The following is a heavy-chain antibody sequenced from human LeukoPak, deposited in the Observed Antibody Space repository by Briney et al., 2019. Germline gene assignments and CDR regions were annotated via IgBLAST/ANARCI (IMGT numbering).Heavy chain of an antibody. Sequence: PSETLSLTCAVYGGSFSGYYWSWIRQPPGKGLEWIGEINHSGSTNYNPSLKSRVTISVDTSKNQFSLKLSSVTAADTAAYYCARGPTWIQLWSQKPFDYWGQGTLVTVSS. J-gene: IGHJ4*02. V-gene: IGHV4-34*01. CDR1: GGSFSGYY. CDR3: ARGPTWIQLWSQKPFDY. CDR2: INHSGST. D-gene: IGHD5-18*01.